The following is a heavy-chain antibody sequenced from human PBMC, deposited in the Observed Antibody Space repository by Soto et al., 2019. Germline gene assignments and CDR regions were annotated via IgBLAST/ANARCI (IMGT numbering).Heavy chain of an antibody. CDR3: ASSYYGSGSYRINWFDP. CDR1: GGTFSSYS. V-gene: IGHV1-69*13. Sequence: SVKVSCKASGGTFSSYSISWVRQAPGQGLEWMGGIIPIFGTANYAQKFQGRVTITADESTSTAYMELSSLRSEDTAVYYCASSYYGSGSYRINWFDPWGQGTLVTVSS. D-gene: IGHD3-10*01. J-gene: IGHJ5*02. CDR2: IIPIFGTA.